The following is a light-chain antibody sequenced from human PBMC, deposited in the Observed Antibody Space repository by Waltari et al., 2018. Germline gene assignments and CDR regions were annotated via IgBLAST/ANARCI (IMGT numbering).Light chain of an antibody. CDR3: QQYNEWPYT. Sequence: ETIMTQSPATLSVSPGETATLSCRAIKSVGNNIAWFQQTPGQAPRLLIYVTSSRSTNIPGRFSGAGSGTDFTLTISGLQSEDFAVYYCQQYNEWPYTFGQGT. J-gene: IGKJ2*01. CDR2: VTS. V-gene: IGKV3-15*01. CDR1: KSVGNN.